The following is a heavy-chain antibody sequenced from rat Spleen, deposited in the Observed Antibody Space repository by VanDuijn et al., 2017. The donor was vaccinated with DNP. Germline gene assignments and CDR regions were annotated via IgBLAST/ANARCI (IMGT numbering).Heavy chain of an antibody. CDR3: ARPNYDGSYYYGWFPY. CDR2: INTGSGGT. CDR1: GYTFTNYY. Sequence: QDQLQQSGAELAKPGSSVKISCKASGYTFTNYYLAWIKQTTGQGLEYVGYINTGSGGTNYNEKFKGKATLTVDKSSSTAFMQLSSLTPDDSAVYYCARPNYDGSYYYGWFPYWGQGTLVTVSS. V-gene: IGHV1-43*01. J-gene: IGHJ3*01. D-gene: IGHD1-12*02.